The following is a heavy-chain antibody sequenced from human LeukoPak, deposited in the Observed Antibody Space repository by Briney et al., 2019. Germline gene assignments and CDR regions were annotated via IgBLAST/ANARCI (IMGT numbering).Heavy chain of an antibody. CDR3: ARLGYGDYPHNWFNP. V-gene: IGHV5-51*01. CDR2: IYPGDSDT. D-gene: IGHD4-17*01. Sequence: GESLKISCKASGYSFSNYRIGWVRQMPGKGLEWMGIIYPGDSDTTYSPSFQGQVTISADKSISTAYLQWSSLKASDTAMYYCARLGYGDYPHNWFNPWGQETLVTVSS. CDR1: GYSFSNYR. J-gene: IGHJ5*02.